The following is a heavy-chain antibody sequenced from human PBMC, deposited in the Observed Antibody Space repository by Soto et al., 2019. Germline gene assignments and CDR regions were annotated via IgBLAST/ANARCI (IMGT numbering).Heavy chain of an antibody. CDR1: GFTFTSYD. CDR2: MNPNSGNT. J-gene: IGHJ4*02. CDR3: ARASSSSCHDY. Sequence: GASVKVSCKASGFTFTSYDINWVRQATGQGLEWMGWMNPNSGNTGYAQKLQGRVTMTTDTSTSTAYMELRSLRSDDTAVYYCARASSSSCHDYWGQGTLVTVSS. D-gene: IGHD6-13*01. V-gene: IGHV1-8*01.